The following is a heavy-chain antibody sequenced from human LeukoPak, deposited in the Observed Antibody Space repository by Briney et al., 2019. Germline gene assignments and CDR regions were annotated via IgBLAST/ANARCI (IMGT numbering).Heavy chain of an antibody. J-gene: IGHJ5*02. CDR2: IYYSGST. CDR1: GGSISSYY. V-gene: IGHV4-59*08. D-gene: IGHD3-22*01. CDR3: ARHLDYYDSSGYRYNWFDP. Sequence: SETLSLTYTVSGGSISSYYWSWIRQPPGKGLEWIGYIYYSGSTNYNPSLKSRVTISVDTSKYQFSLKLSSVTAADTAVYYCARHLDYYDSSGYRYNWFDPWGQGTLVTVSS.